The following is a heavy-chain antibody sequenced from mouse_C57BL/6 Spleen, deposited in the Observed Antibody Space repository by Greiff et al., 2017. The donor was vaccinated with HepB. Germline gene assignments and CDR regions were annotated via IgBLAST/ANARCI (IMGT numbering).Heavy chain of an antibody. J-gene: IGHJ2*01. CDR3: ARQAVTFDY. V-gene: IGHV5-4*01. D-gene: IGHD2-2*01. Sequence: VQLKESGGGLVKPGGSLKLSCAASGFTFSSYAMSWVRQTPEKRLEWVATISDGGSYTYYPENVKGGFTISEDNAKNNLYLQMSHLKSDDTAKYYLARQAVTFDYWGQGTTLTVSS. CDR2: ISDGGSYT. CDR1: GFTFSSYA.